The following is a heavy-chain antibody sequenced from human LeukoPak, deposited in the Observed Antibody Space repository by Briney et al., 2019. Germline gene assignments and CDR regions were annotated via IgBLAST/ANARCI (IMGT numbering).Heavy chain of an antibody. CDR2: IYYSGST. CDR1: GCSISSYY. D-gene: IGHD3-10*01. J-gene: IGHJ5*02. Sequence: SETLSLTCTVSGCSISSYYWSWIRQPPGKGLEWIGNIYYSGSTNYNPSPKSRVTISVDTSKSQCSLKLSSVTAKDTAVYYCARGFYRSGSYGFPRAAWFDPWGQGTLVTVSS. CDR3: ARGFYRSGSYGFPRAAWFDP. V-gene: IGHV4-59*01.